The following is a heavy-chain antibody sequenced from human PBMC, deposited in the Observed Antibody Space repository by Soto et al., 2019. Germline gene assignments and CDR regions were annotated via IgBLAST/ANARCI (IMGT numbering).Heavy chain of an antibody. CDR1: GGSFSCYY. V-gene: IGHV4-34*01. D-gene: IGHD6-6*01. Sequence: SETLSLTCAVYGGSFSCYYWSWIRQPPGKGLEWIGEINHSGSTNYNPSLKSRVTISVDTSKNQFSLKLSSVTAADTAVYYCARSRTGAARRGNWFDPWGQGTLVTVS. CDR3: ARSRTGAARRGNWFDP. CDR2: INHSGST. J-gene: IGHJ5*02.